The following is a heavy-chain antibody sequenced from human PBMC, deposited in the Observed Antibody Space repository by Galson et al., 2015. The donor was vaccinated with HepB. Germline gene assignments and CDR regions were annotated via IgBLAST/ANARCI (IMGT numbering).Heavy chain of an antibody. Sequence: SLRLSCAASGFTFSSYGMHWVRQAPGKGLEWVAVIWYDGSNKYYADSVKGRFTISRDNSKNTLYLQMNSLRAEDTAVYYCARGDNKLDYFDYWGQGTLVTVSS. V-gene: IGHV3-33*01. CDR2: IWYDGSNK. J-gene: IGHJ4*02. D-gene: IGHD2-21*01. CDR1: GFTFSSYG. CDR3: ARGDNKLDYFDY.